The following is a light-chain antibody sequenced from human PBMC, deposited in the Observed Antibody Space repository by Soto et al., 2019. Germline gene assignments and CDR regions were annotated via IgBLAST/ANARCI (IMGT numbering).Light chain of an antibody. CDR3: CSYAGSVV. CDR1: SSDVGSYNL. CDR2: EVS. J-gene: IGLJ2*01. V-gene: IGLV2-23*02. Sequence: QAVVTQPASVSGSPGQSITISCTGTSSDVGSYNLVSWYQQHPGKAPKLMIYEVSKRPSGVSNRFSGSKSGNTASLTISGLQADDEADYYCCSYAGSVVFGGGTKLTVL.